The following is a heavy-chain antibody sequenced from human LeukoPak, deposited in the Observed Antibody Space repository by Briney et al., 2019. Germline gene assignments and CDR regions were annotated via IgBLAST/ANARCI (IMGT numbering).Heavy chain of an antibody. V-gene: IGHV4-4*02. D-gene: IGHD1-14*01. CDR1: GGSISSSNW. Sequence: SETLSLTCAVSGGSISSSNWWSWVRQPPGKGLEWIGEIYHSGSTNYNPSLKSRVTISVDKSKNQFSLKLSSVTPEDTAVYYCARETINPEPLDIWGQGTMVTVSS. CDR2: IYHSGST. CDR3: ARETINPEPLDI. J-gene: IGHJ3*02.